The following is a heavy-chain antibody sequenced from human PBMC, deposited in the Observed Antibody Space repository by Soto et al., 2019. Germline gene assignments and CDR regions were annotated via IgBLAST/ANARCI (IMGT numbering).Heavy chain of an antibody. J-gene: IGHJ6*02. D-gene: IGHD3-10*01. Sequence: SETLSLTCSVSGGSISSGGYYWSWIRQHPGKGLEWIGYIYYSGTTYYNPSLKSRATISVDTSKSQFSLKLSSVTAADTAVYYCARGFSGSRPGDYYHYVMDAWGQGTTVTVS. CDR1: GGSISSGGYY. CDR2: IYYSGTT. CDR3: ARGFSGSRPGDYYHYVMDA. V-gene: IGHV4-31*03.